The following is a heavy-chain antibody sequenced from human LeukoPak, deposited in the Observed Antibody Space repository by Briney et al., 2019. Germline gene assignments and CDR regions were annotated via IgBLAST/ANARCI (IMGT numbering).Heavy chain of an antibody. CDR1: GGSIGSYP. CDR3: TRHDDNGWYFFDI. D-gene: IGHD6-19*01. Sequence: SETLSLTCTVSGGSIGSYPKSWVRQPPGKGLEWIGSIFDSGSTNYKPALKSRVTISPDASKNQFCLRLGSATVADTAVYYCTRHDDNGWYFFDIWGQGTLVTVSS. CDR2: IFDSGST. V-gene: IGHV4-59*08. J-gene: IGHJ4*02.